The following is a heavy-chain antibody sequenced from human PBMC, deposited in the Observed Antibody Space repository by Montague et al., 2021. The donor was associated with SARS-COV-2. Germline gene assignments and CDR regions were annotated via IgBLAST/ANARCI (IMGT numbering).Heavy chain of an antibody. J-gene: IGHJ6*02. V-gene: IGHV4-39*07. CDR3: ARIGRQQLVRLSGMDV. CDR1: GGSISNSSYY. CDR2: IYYSGST. Sequence: SETLSLTCTVSGGSISNSSYYWGWIRQPPGKGLEWIRSIYYSGSTYYNPSLKSRVTISVDTSKNQFSLKLSSVTAADTAVYYCARIGRQQLVRLSGMDVWGQGTTVTVS. D-gene: IGHD6-13*01.